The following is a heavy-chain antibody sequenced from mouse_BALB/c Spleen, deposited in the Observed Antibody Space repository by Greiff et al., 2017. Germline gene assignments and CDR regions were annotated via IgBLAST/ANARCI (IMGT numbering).Heavy chain of an antibody. Sequence: QVQLKQSGAELAKPGASVKMSCKASGYTFTSYWMHWVKQRPGQGLEWIGYINPSTGYTEYNQKFKDKATLTADKSSSTAYMQLSSLTSEDSAVYYCARSYITTVVPPFAYWGQGTLVTVSA. J-gene: IGHJ3*01. CDR2: INPSTGYT. V-gene: IGHV1-7*01. CDR1: GYTFTSYW. D-gene: IGHD1-1*01. CDR3: ARSYITTVVPPFAY.